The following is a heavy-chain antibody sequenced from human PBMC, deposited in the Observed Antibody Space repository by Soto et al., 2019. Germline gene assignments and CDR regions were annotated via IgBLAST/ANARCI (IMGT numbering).Heavy chain of an antibody. CDR2: MSHSGGT. J-gene: IGHJ3*02. V-gene: IGHV4-34*01. CDR1: GGFVSSGSYY. CDR3: ARVERGTATTVVDAFDI. D-gene: IGHD1-1*01. Sequence: EQLQQWGAGLLKPSETLSLTCAVYGGFVSSGSYYWSWIRQPPGKGLEWIGEMSHSGGTHFNPSLKSRVTISVHTSKNQFALKMSSVTAADTALYYCARVERGTATTVVDAFDIWGPGTMVTVSS.